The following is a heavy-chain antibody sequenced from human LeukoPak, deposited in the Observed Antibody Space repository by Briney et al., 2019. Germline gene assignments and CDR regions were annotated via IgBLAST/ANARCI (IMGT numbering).Heavy chain of an antibody. CDR1: GGPISSYY. V-gene: IGHV4-34*01. D-gene: IGHD3-10*01. Sequence: SETLSLTYTVSGGPISSYYWSWIRQPPGKGLEWIGEINHSGSTNYNPSPKSRVTISVDTSKNQFSLKLSSVTAADTAVYYWARGRRGFGKTNWFDPWGQGTLVTVAS. CDR2: INHSGST. J-gene: IGHJ5*02. CDR3: ARGRRGFGKTNWFDP.